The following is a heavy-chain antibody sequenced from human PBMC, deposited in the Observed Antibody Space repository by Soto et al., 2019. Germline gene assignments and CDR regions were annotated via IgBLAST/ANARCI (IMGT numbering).Heavy chain of an antibody. Sequence: QVQLVESGGGVVQPGRSLRLSCAASGFTFSSYGMHWVRQAPGKGLEWVAVIWYDGSNKYYADSVKGRFTISRVNSKNTLYLQMNSLRAEDTAVYYCARDVVGATTMADYWGQGTLVTVSS. CDR3: ARDVVGATTMADY. V-gene: IGHV3-33*01. CDR1: GFTFSSYG. D-gene: IGHD1-26*01. J-gene: IGHJ4*02. CDR2: IWYDGSNK.